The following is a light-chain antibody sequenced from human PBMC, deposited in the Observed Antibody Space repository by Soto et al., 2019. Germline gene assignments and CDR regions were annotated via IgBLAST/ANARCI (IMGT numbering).Light chain of an antibody. CDR2: KAS. J-gene: IGKJ5*01. Sequence: NMPPSTLYASVGDRVTIPCLSSESSSRWLAWYQQKPGKAHKLLIYKASSLESGVTSRFSGSGSGTEFTLTINSLQADDFATYYCEQHNSFSIRFGQGVRLEI. V-gene: IGKV1-5*03. CDR1: ESSSRW. CDR3: EQHNSFSIR.